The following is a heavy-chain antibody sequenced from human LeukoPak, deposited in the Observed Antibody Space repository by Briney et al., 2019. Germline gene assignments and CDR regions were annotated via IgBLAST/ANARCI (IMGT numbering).Heavy chain of an antibody. CDR1: GPPLGSYY. D-gene: IGHD3-22*01. CDR2: IYNTGSA. Sequence: SETLSLTCTVSGPPLGSYYWNWIRQPAGKGLEWIGRIYNTGSANYNPSLESRVTMSVDPSKNQFSLKLSSVTAADTAVYYCARWGDRSGYYAFDIWGQGTMVTVSS. J-gene: IGHJ3*02. CDR3: ARWGDRSGYYAFDI. V-gene: IGHV4-4*07.